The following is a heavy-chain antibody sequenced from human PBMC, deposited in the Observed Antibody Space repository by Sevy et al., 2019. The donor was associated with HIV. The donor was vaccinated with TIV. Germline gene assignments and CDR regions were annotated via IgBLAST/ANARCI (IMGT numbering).Heavy chain of an antibody. V-gene: IGHV4-30-4*01. Sequence: SEILSLNCSVSGGSIISGDYYLSWVRQPPGRGLEWIGYIHYTGSTDYNPSLESRVTISVDTSKNQFSLKRTSVTAADSAVYYCARDEGDYGDKSYYYGMDVWGRGITVTVSS. D-gene: IGHD4-17*01. CDR2: IHYTGST. CDR1: GGSIISGDYY. CDR3: ARDEGDYGDKSYYYGMDV. J-gene: IGHJ6*02.